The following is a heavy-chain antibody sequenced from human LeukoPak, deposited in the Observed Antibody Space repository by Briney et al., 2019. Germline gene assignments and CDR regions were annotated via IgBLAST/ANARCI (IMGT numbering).Heavy chain of an antibody. J-gene: IGHJ3*02. Sequence: ASVKVSCKASGYTFTSYGISWVRQAPGQGLEWMGWISAYNGNTNYAQKLQGRVTMTTDTSTSTAYMELRSLRSDDTAVYYCASNHRSRGAFDIWGQGTMVTVSS. CDR2: ISAYNGNT. V-gene: IGHV1-18*01. D-gene: IGHD1-14*01. CDR3: ASNHRSRGAFDI. CDR1: GYTFTSYG.